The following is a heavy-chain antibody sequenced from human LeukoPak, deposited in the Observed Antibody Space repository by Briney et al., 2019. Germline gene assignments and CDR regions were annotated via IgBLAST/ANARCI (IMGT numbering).Heavy chain of an antibody. CDR2: MNPNSGNT. V-gene: IGHV1-8*01. Sequence: ASVKVSCKASGYTFTSYGISWVRHATGQGLEWMGWMNPNSGNTGYAQKFQGRVTMTRNTSINTAYMELNSLRSEDTAVYYCARANPLDYWGQGTLVTVSS. CDR3: ARANPLDY. J-gene: IGHJ4*02. CDR1: GYTFTSYG.